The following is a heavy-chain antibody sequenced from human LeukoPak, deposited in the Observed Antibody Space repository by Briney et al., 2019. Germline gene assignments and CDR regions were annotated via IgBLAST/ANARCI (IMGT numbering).Heavy chain of an antibody. D-gene: IGHD3-22*01. Sequence: GGSLRLSCAASGFTFSSYWMIWFRQAPGKGLEWVSCISSSGSTIYYADSVKGRFTISRDNAKNSLYLQMNNLRAEDTAVYYCARGRSSGYFPSWGYYYYYMDVWGKGTTVTISS. CDR2: ISSSGSTI. J-gene: IGHJ6*03. V-gene: IGHV3-48*04. CDR3: ARGRSSGYFPSWGYYYYYMDV. CDR1: GFTFSSYW.